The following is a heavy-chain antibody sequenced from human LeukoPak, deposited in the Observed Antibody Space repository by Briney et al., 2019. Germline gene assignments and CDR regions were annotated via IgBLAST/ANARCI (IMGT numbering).Heavy chain of an antibody. CDR1: GGSISSSNW. CDR3: ARDLVIAQDSSAEQDY. J-gene: IGHJ4*02. CDR2: IYHSGST. D-gene: IGHD3-22*01. Sequence: PSETLSLTCAVSGGSISSSNWWSWVRQPPGKGLEWIGEIYHSGSTNYNPSLKSRVTISVDKAKNQFSLNLNSVTAADTAVYYCARDLVIAQDSSAEQDYWGQGTLVTVSS. V-gene: IGHV4-4*02.